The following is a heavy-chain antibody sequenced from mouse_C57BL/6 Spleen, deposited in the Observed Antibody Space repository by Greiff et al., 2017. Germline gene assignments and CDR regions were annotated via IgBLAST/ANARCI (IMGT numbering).Heavy chain of an antibody. V-gene: IGHV1-64*01. CDR2: IHPNSGST. CDR1: GYTFTSYW. J-gene: IGHJ4*01. D-gene: IGHD1-1*01. Sequence: QVQLQQPGAELVKPGASVKLSCKASGYTFTSYWMHWVKQKPGQGLEWIGMIHPNSGSTNYNEKFKSKATLTVDKSSSTAYMQLSSLTSEDSAVDYCARALPLLRSLYAMDYWGQGTSVTVSS. CDR3: ARALPLLRSLYAMDY.